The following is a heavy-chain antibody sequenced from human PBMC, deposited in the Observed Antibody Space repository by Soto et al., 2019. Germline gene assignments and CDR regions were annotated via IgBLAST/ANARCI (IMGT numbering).Heavy chain of an antibody. V-gene: IGHV4-34*01. CDR1: GGSFSGYY. J-gene: IGHJ4*02. Sequence: QVQLQQWGAGLLKPSETLSLTCAVYGGSFSGYYWSWIRQPPGKGLEWIGEINHSGSTNYNPSLKSRVTISVDTSKNQFSLKLSSVTAADTAVYYCARGREVATIRAYFDYWGQGTLVTVSS. D-gene: IGHD5-12*01. CDR3: ARGREVATIRAYFDY. CDR2: INHSGST.